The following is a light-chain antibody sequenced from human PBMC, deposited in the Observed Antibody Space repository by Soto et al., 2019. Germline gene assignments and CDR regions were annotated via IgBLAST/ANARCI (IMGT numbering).Light chain of an antibody. V-gene: IGLV1-44*01. CDR1: SSNIGSNT. CDR2: SNN. CDR3: AAWDDSLNGHVV. Sequence: QSVLTQPPSPSGTPGQRVTISCSGSSSNIGSNTVNWYQQLPGTAPKLLIYSNNKRPSDVPGRFSGSKSGTSASMAISGLQCEDEADYYCAAWDDSLNGHVVFGAGTKLTVL. J-gene: IGLJ2*01.